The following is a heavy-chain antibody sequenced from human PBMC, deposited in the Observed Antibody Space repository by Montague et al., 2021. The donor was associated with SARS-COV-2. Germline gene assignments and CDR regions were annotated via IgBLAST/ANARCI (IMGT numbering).Heavy chain of an antibody. J-gene: IGHJ4*02. CDR1: GGSISTIVNF. CDR3: ARSGAPGTTVTYVY. Sequence: SETLSLTCTFSGGSISTIVNFWGWIRQPPGKGLEWIGSISYTGSTYHNPSLKSRVTMSVDTSKNQFTLKLNSVTAADTAVYYCARSGAPGTTVTYVYWGQGTLVTVSS. D-gene: IGHD4-11*01. V-gene: IGHV4-39*06. CDR2: ISYTGST.